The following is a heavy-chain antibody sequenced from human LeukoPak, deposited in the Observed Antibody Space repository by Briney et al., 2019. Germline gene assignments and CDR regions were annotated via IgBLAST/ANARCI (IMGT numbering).Heavy chain of an antibody. CDR3: ARDPPTATRPNYDILTGYYMGY. V-gene: IGHV1-18*01. CDR2: ISAYNGNT. J-gene: IGHJ4*02. CDR1: GYTFTSYG. Sequence: ASVKVSCKASGYTFTSYGISWVRQAPGQGLEWMGWISAYNGNTNYAQKLQGRVTMTTDTSTSTAYMELRSLRSYDTAVYYCARDPPTATRPNYDILTGYYMGYWGQGTLVTVSS. D-gene: IGHD3-9*01.